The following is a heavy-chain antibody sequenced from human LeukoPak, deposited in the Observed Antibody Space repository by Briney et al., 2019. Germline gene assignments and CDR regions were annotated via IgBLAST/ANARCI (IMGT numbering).Heavy chain of an antibody. V-gene: IGHV4-59*01. CDR2: IYYSGST. CDR3: ARDLGCGWYVGWFDP. J-gene: IGHJ5*02. Sequence: PSETLSLTCTVSGGSISSYYWSWIRQPPGKGLEWIGYIYYSGSTNYNPSLKSRVTISVDTSKNQFSLKLSSVTAADTAVYYCARDLGCGWYVGWFDPWGQGTLVTVSS. CDR1: GGSISSYY. D-gene: IGHD6-19*01.